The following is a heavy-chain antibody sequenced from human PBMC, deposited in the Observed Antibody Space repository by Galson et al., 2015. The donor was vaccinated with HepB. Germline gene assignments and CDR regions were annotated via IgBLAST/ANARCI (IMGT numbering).Heavy chain of an antibody. CDR1: GLTFSGYS. J-gene: IGHJ3*01. D-gene: IGHD2-2*01. CDR2: ISSSSSYI. Sequence: SLRLSCAASGLTFSGYSMKWVRQAPGKGLEWVSSISSSSSYIYYADSVKGRFTISRDNAKNSLYLQMNSLRAEDTAVYYCATEYCSSTSCYLNTFDLWGQGTMVTVSS. CDR3: ATEYCSSTSCYLNTFDL. V-gene: IGHV3-21*01.